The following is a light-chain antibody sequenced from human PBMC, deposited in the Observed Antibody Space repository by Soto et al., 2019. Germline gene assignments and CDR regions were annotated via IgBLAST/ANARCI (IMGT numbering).Light chain of an antibody. CDR1: SSDVGGYNY. J-gene: IGLJ2*01. Sequence: QSVLTQPASVSGSPGQSITILCTGTSSDVGGYNYVSWYQQHPGKAPKLMIYEVSNRPSGVSNRFSGSKSGNTASLTISGLQAEDEADYYCSSYTSSSTRVVFGGGTKLTVL. CDR3: SSYTSSSTRVV. V-gene: IGLV2-14*01. CDR2: EVS.